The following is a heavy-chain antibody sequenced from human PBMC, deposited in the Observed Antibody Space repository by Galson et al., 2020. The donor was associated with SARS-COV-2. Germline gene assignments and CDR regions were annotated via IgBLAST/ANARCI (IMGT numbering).Heavy chain of an antibody. J-gene: IGHJ6*02. V-gene: IGHV3-30-3*01. CDR2: ISYDGSNK. CDR1: GFTFSSYA. D-gene: IGHD3-9*01. Sequence: GGSLRLSCAASGFTFSSYAMHWVRQAPGKGLEWVAVISYDGSNKYYADSVKGRFTISRDNSKNTLYLQMNSLRAEDTAVYYCAKDGGLAYDMLTGYSPRYYYYGMDVWGQGTTVTVSS. CDR3: AKDGGLAYDMLTGYSPRYYYYGMDV.